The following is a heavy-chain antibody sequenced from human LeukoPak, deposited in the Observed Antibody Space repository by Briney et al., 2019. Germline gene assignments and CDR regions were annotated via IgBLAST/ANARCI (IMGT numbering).Heavy chain of an antibody. V-gene: IGHV3-74*01. D-gene: IGHD6-19*01. J-gene: IGHJ4*02. Sequence: GGSLGLSCAASGFTFSSFWMHWVRQAPGKGLEWVSSIKGDGSSTNYADSVKGRFTISRDNAKNTLYLQMNSLRAEDTAVYYCAKKEVPYSSGWIDYWGQGTLVTVSS. CDR3: AKKEVPYSSGWIDY. CDR2: IKGDGSST. CDR1: GFTFSSFW.